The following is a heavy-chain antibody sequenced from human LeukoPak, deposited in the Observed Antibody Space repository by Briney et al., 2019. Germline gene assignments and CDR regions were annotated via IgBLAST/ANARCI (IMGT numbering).Heavy chain of an antibody. CDR3: TSLWSGYSFDY. Sequence: SETLPLTCAVYGGSFSGYYWSWIRQPPGKGLEWIGEINHSGSTNYNPSLKSRVTISVDTSKNQFSLKLSSVTAADTAVYYCTSLWSGYSFDYWGQGTLVTVSS. V-gene: IGHV4-34*01. D-gene: IGHD3-3*01. CDR1: GGSFSGYY. CDR2: INHSGST. J-gene: IGHJ4*02.